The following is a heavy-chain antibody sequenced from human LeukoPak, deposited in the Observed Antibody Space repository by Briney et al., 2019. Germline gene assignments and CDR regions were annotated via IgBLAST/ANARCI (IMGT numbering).Heavy chain of an antibody. Sequence: GGPLRLSCAACGFTFSSYGMHGLRQAPGRGREGVAVIWYDGSNKYYADSVKGRFTISRDNSKNTLYLQMNSLRAEDTAVYYCAGSIAVAGTIDYWGQGTLVTVSS. J-gene: IGHJ4*02. V-gene: IGHV3-33*01. CDR1: GFTFSSYG. CDR3: AGSIAVAGTIDY. D-gene: IGHD6-19*01. CDR2: IWYDGSNK.